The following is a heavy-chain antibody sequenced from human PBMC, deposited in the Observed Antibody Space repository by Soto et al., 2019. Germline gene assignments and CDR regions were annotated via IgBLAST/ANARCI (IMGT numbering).Heavy chain of an antibody. CDR1: GGTFSSYA. Sequence: GASVKVSCKASGGTFSSYAISWVRQAPGQGLEWMGGIIPIFGTANYAQKFQGRVTITADESTSTAYMELSSLRSGDTAVYYCARGELGQLRDYYYGMDVWGQGTTVTVSS. CDR3: ARGELGQLRDYYYGMDV. CDR2: IIPIFGTA. V-gene: IGHV1-69*13. D-gene: IGHD2-2*01. J-gene: IGHJ6*02.